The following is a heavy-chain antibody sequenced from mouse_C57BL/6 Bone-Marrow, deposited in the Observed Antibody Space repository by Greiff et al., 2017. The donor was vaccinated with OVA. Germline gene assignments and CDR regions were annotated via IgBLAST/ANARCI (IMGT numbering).Heavy chain of an antibody. Sequence: QVQLQQPGAELVRPGSSVKLSCKASGYTFTSYWMHWVKQRPIQGLEWIGNIDPSDSETHYNQKFKDKATLTVDKSSSTAYMQLSSLTSEDSAVYYCARPGSSRYYAMDYWGQVTSVTVSS. V-gene: IGHV1-52*01. CDR2: IDPSDSET. CDR1: GYTFTSYW. D-gene: IGHD1-1*01. CDR3: ARPGSSRYYAMDY. J-gene: IGHJ4*01.